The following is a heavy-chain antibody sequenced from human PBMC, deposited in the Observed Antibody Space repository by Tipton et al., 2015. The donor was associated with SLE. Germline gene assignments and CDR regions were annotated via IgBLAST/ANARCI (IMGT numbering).Heavy chain of an antibody. V-gene: IGHV4-34*01. CDR3: ARVRVGATTGVDY. Sequence: TLSLTCAVYGGSFSGYYWSWIRQPPGKGLEWIGEINHSGSTDYNPSLKSRVTISVDTSKSQLSLKLSSVTAADTAVYYCARVRVGATTGVDYWGQGTLVTVSS. J-gene: IGHJ4*02. CDR2: INHSGST. D-gene: IGHD1-26*01. CDR1: GGSFSGYY.